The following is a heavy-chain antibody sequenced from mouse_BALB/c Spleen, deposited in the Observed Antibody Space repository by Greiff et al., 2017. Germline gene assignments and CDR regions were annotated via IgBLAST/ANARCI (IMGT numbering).Heavy chain of an antibody. V-gene: IGHV1-7*01. J-gene: IGHJ4*01. CDR3: ASAMITRAMDY. D-gene: IGHD2-4*01. CDR1: GYTFTSYW. CDR2: INPSTGYT. Sequence: QVQLKESGAELAKPGASVKMSCKASGYTFTSYWLHWVKQRPGQGLEWIGYINPSTGYTEYNQKFKDKATLTADKSSSTAYMQLSSLTSEDSAVYYCASAMITRAMDYWGQGTSVTVSS.